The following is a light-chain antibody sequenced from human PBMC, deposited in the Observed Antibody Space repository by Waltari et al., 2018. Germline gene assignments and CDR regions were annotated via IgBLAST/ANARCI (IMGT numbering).Light chain of an antibody. CDR3: SSYATASALMV. J-gene: IGLJ2*01. CDR1: TTDLGTYEY. CDR2: DFT. Sequence: QSALTQPASVSGSLGQSVTISCTGSTTDLGTYEYVSWYQQHPGKAPKLIIFDFTNRPAGISTRCSGSESGDTASLTISALQAEDEADYHCSSYATASALMVFGGGTRLTVL. V-gene: IGLV2-14*03.